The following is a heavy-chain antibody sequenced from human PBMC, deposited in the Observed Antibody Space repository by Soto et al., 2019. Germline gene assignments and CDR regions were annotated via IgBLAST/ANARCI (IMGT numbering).Heavy chain of an antibody. J-gene: IGHJ2*01. V-gene: IGHV3-30-3*01. D-gene: IGHD2-21*02. CDR2: ISYDGSNK. Sequence: SKGLEWVAVISYDGSNKYYADSVKGRFTISRDNSKNTLYLQMNSLRAEDTSFFFQEEEGIRDTVPVSALLLNRSSDL. CDR3: EEEGIRDTVPVSALLLNRSSDL.